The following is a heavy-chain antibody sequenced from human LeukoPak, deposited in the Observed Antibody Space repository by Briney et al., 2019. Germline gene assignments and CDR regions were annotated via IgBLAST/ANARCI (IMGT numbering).Heavy chain of an antibody. J-gene: IGHJ6*02. D-gene: IGHD2-15*01. CDR1: GFTFSDYT. CDR2: ITTRSSYM. Sequence: PGGSLRLSCAASGFTFSDYTMNWVRQAPGKGLEWVACITTRSSYMYYADSVKGRFTISRDNAKNSLCLQMNSLRAEDTAVYYCAKDRLTYYYYGMDVWGQGTTVTVSS. CDR3: AKDRLTYYYYGMDV. V-gene: IGHV3-21*01.